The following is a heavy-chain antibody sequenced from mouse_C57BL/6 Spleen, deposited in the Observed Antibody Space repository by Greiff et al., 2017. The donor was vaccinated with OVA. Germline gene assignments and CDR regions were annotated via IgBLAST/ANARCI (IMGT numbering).Heavy chain of an antibody. D-gene: IGHD2-1*01. Sequence: QVQLQQPGPELVKPGASVKLSCKASGYTFTSYWMHWVKQRPGQGLEWIGNINPSNGGTNYNEKFKSKATLTVDKSSSTAYMQLSSLTSEDSAVYYCARGGNYVYAMDYWGQGTSVTVSS. V-gene: IGHV1-53*01. CDR1: GYTFTSYW. J-gene: IGHJ4*01. CDR3: ARGGNYVYAMDY. CDR2: INPSNGGT.